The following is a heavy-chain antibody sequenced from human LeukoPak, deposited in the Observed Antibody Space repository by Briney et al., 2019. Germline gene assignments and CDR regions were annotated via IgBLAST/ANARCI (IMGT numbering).Heavy chain of an antibody. Sequence: GGSLRLSCAASGFTFSSYGMHWVRQAPGTGLEWVAVISHDGDHKYHADSVKGRFSISRDNAKNTLYLQMNSLRAEDTAVYYCARGLQGIDYWGQGTLVTVSS. J-gene: IGHJ4*02. D-gene: IGHD4-11*01. CDR1: GFTFSSYG. V-gene: IGHV3-30*12. CDR2: ISHDGDHK. CDR3: ARGLQGIDY.